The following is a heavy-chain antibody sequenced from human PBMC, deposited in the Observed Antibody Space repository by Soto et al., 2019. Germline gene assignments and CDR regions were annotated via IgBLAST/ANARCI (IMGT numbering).Heavy chain of an antibody. Sequence: GESLKISCKGSGYSFTSYWIGWVRQMHGKGLEWMGIIYPGDSDTRYSPSFQGQVTISADKSISTAYLQWSSLKASATAMSYCASAIPCIGFDGFDNWGHGTMVTVPS. CDR3: ASAIPCIGFDGFDN. CDR1: GYSFTSYW. CDR2: IYPGDSDT. J-gene: IGHJ3*02. D-gene: IGHD2-2*02. V-gene: IGHV5-51*01.